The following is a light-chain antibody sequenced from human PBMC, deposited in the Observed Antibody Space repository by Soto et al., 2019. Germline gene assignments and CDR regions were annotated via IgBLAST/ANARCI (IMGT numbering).Light chain of an antibody. CDR3: MQHIEYPIP. Sequence: IVLTQSTLSLPVTTGEPAPISCRASQSLLHNNGYNYLDWYLRKPGQSPQLLIYLGSNRSSGVPDRFSGSGSGTDFTLKINRVEAEDVGVYYSMQHIEYPIPFAQGTRLEIK. V-gene: IGKV2-28*01. CDR1: QSLLHNNGYNY. CDR2: LGS. J-gene: IGKJ5*01.